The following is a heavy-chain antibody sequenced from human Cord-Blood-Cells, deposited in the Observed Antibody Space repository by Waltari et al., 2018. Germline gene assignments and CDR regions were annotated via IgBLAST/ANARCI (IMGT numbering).Heavy chain of an antibody. CDR3: ARLEKGGSGRLIDY. D-gene: IGHD3-10*01. Sequence: QVQLQQWGAGLLKPSETLSLTCAVYGGSFSGYYWSWIRQPPGKGLRWIGEINHRGSTNYNPSLKSRVTISVDTSKNQFSRKLSSVTAADTAVYYCARLEKGGSGRLIDYWGQGTLVTVSS. CDR1: GGSFSGYY. J-gene: IGHJ4*02. V-gene: IGHV4-34*01. CDR2: INHRGST.